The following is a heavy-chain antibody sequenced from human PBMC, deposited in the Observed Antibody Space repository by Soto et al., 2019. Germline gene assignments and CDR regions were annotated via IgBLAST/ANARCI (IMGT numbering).Heavy chain of an antibody. CDR1: GGTFSSYG. Sequence: SVKVSWKASGGTFSSYGISWVRQAPGQGLEWMGGIIPIFGTANYAQKFQGRVTITADESTSTAYMELSSLRSEDTAVYYCARSNYYDSSGYYYVPPSYFDYWGQGTLVTVSS. CDR3: ARSNYYDSSGYYYVPPSYFDY. V-gene: IGHV1-69*13. D-gene: IGHD3-22*01. CDR2: IIPIFGTA. J-gene: IGHJ4*02.